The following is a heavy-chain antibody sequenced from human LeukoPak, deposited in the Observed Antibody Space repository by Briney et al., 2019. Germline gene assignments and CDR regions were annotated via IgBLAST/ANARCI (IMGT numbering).Heavy chain of an antibody. CDR1: GFTFSDYY. CDR2: ISSSSSYT. J-gene: IGHJ5*02. Sequence: GGSLRLSCAASGFTFSDYYMSWIRQAPGKGLEWVSYISSSSSYTDYADSVKGRFSISRDNAKNSLYLQMTSLRAEDTAVYYCARIVIAVTGRDWFDPWGQGTLVTVSS. V-gene: IGHV3-11*06. CDR3: ARIVIAVTGRDWFDP. D-gene: IGHD6-19*01.